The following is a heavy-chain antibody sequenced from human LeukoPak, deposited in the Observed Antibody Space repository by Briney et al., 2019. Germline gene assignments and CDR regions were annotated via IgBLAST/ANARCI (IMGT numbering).Heavy chain of an antibody. CDR3: ARVPPRVPYGDYVQSHYYYYSYMDV. D-gene: IGHD4-17*01. CDR1: GFTFSDYY. V-gene: IGHV3-11*01. Sequence: PGGSLRLSCAASGFTFSDYYMSWIRQAPGKGLEWVSYISSSGSTIYYADSVKGRFTISRDNAKNSLYLQMNSLRAEEPAVYYCARVPPRVPYGDYVQSHYYYYSYMDVWGKGTTVTVSS. J-gene: IGHJ6*03. CDR2: ISSSGSTI.